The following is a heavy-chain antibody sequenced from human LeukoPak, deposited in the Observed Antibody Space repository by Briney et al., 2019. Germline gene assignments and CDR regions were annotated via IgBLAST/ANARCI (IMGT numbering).Heavy chain of an antibody. J-gene: IGHJ6*03. CDR1: GFTFSSYE. Sequence: GGSLRLSCAASGFTFSSYEMNWDRQAPGKGLEWVSYISSSGSTIYYADSVKGRFTISRDNAKNSLYLQMNSLRAEDTAAYYCARDLKSTPEYDFWSGEYYYYYYMDVWGKGTTATVSS. V-gene: IGHV3-48*03. CDR2: ISSSGSTI. D-gene: IGHD3-3*01. CDR3: ARDLKSTPEYDFWSGEYYYYYYMDV.